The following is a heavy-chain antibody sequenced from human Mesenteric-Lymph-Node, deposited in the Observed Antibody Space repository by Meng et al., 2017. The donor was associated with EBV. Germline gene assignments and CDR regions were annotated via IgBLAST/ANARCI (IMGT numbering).Heavy chain of an antibody. Sequence: VRLVEAGRSLVQPGGSLSLSCAASGLIFNIYAMNWVGQAPGWGLEWVSGISGSGGTRYYADSVKGRFSISRDNSGNTVYLQMNSLRVEDTAVYYCSNLPYSYWGQGTLVTVSS. CDR2: ISGSGGTR. CDR3: SNLPYSY. D-gene: IGHD4-11*01. V-gene: IGHV3-23*04. CDR1: GLIFNIYA. J-gene: IGHJ4*02.